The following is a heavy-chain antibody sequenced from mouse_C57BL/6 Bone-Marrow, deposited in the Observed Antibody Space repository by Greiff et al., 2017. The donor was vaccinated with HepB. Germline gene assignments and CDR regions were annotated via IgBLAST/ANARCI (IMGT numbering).Heavy chain of an antibody. V-gene: IGHV1-22*01. Sequence: VQLQQSGPELVKPGASVKMSCKASGYTFTDYNMHWVKQSHGKSLEWIGYINPNNGGTSYNQKFKGKATLTVNKSSSTAYMELRSLTSEDSAVYYCARFPPIYYYVSSSYWYFDVWGTGTTVTVSS. J-gene: IGHJ1*03. CDR3: ARFPPIYYYVSSSYWYFDV. D-gene: IGHD1-1*01. CDR2: INPNNGGT. CDR1: GYTFTDYN.